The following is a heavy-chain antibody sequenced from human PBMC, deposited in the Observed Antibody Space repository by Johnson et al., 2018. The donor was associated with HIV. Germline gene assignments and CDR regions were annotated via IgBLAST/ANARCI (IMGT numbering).Heavy chain of an antibody. J-gene: IGHJ3*01. CDR3: ARARRGAGPGDAFDY. CDR2: IRYDGSNK. Sequence: QVQLVESGGGLVKPGGSLRLSCAASGFTFTNAWMHWVRQAPGKGLEWVAFIRYDGSNKYYADSVKGRFTISRDNSKNTLFMQMNSLRREDTAVYYCARARRGAGPGDAFDYGGQGTMVTVFS. CDR1: GFTFTNAW. V-gene: IGHV3-30*02. D-gene: IGHD3-10*01.